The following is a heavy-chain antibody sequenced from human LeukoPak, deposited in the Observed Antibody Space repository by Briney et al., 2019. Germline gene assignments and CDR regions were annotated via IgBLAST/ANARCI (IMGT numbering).Heavy chain of an antibody. J-gene: IGHJ4*02. CDR2: IYHSGST. CDR3: ARSSGGDTTFDY. D-gene: IGHD4-17*01. CDR1: GYSISSGYY. V-gene: IGHV4-38-2*02. Sequence: SETLSLTCTVSGYSISSGYYWGWIRPPPGKGLEWIVSIYHSGSTSYNPSVKSRVTISVDTSKNQFSLKLSSVTAADTAVYYCARSSGGDTTFDYWGPGTLVTVSS.